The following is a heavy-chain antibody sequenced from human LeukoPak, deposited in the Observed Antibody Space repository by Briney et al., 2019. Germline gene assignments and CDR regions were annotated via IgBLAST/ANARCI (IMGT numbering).Heavy chain of an antibody. CDR1: GFTFSSSA. Sequence: GGSLRLSCAASGFTFSSSAMSWVRQAPGKGLEWVAVIWYDGSNKYYADSVKGRFTISRDNSKNTLYLQMNSLRAEDTAVYYCARGRPVRTGNYGMDVWGQGTTVTVSS. V-gene: IGHV3-33*08. CDR3: ARGRPVRTGNYGMDV. D-gene: IGHD4-11*01. CDR2: IWYDGSNK. J-gene: IGHJ6*02.